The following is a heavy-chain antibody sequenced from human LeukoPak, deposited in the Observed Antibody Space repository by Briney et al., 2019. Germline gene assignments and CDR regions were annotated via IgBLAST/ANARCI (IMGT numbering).Heavy chain of an antibody. V-gene: IGHV3-30*04. D-gene: IGHD3-22*01. CDR1: GFTLSHYA. Sequence: PGGSLRLSCAASGFTLSHYALHWVRQAPGKGLEWVALIGHDGADKYYADSVKGRFLISRDNSKNMLFLQMNSLIIEDTAVYYCARNSDYYDYSPQSVWGQGTLVTVS. CDR2: IGHDGADK. J-gene: IGHJ4*02. CDR3: ARNSDYYDYSPQSV.